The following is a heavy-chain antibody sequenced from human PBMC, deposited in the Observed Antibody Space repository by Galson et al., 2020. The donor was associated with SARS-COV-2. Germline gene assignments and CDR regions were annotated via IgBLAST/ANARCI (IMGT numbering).Heavy chain of an antibody. CDR1: GGSISSSNW. CDR3: ARGVLPALPAACYNWFDP. CDR2: IYHSGST. Sequence: SETLSLTCAVSGGSISSSNWWSWVRQPPGKGLEWIGEIYHSGSTNYNPSLKSRVTISVDKSKNQFSLKLSSVTAADTAVYYCARGVLPALPAACYNWFDPWGQGTLVTVSS. J-gene: IGHJ5*02. V-gene: IGHV4-4*02. D-gene: IGHD2-2*01.